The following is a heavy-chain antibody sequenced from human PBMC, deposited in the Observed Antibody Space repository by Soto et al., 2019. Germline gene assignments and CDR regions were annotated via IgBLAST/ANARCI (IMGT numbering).Heavy chain of an antibody. Sequence: GGSLRVSCAASGFTFSDAGIHCVRKTTGKGLEWVGRVKSKTNSYATEYAASVKGRFTISRDDSKNTAYLQMNSLKTEDTAVYYCTSHITIFGVVHDTYMDVWGKGTTVTVSS. D-gene: IGHD3-3*01. CDR3: TSHITIFGVVHDTYMDV. CDR1: GFTFSDAG. CDR2: VKSKTNSYAT. J-gene: IGHJ6*03. V-gene: IGHV3-73*01.